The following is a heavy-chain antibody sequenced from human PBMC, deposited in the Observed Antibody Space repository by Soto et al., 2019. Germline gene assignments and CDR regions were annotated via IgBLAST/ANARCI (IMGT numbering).Heavy chain of an antibody. Sequence: EVQLVESGGGLVQPGGSLRLSCAASGFTFSSYSMNWVRQAPGKGLEWVSYISSSGSTIFYADSVKGRFTISRDNAKNALYLQTHSLKVEDTAVYYCARSAYGGGDWYGINDAFDIWGQGTMVTVSS. D-gene: IGHD2-21*02. CDR1: GFTFSSYS. CDR2: ISSSGSTI. V-gene: IGHV3-48*01. CDR3: ARSAYGGGDWYGINDAFDI. J-gene: IGHJ3*02.